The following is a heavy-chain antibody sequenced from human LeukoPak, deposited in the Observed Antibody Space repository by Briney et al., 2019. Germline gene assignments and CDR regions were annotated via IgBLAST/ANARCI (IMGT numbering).Heavy chain of an antibody. Sequence: SETLSLTCTVSGCSISSYYWSWIRQPPGKGLEWIWYIYYSGSTNYNPSLKSRVTISVDTSKNQFSLKLSSVTTADTAVYYCARVYDILPLSNWFDPWGQGTLVTVSS. D-gene: IGHD3-9*01. CDR2: IYYSGST. CDR3: ARVYDILPLSNWFDP. V-gene: IGHV4-59*01. CDR1: GCSISSYY. J-gene: IGHJ5*02.